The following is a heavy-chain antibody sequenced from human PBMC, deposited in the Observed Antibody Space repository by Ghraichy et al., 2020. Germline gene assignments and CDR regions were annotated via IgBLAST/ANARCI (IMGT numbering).Heavy chain of an antibody. D-gene: IGHD1-26*01. CDR3: AKDLSQVGATTFDY. J-gene: IGHJ4*02. V-gene: IGHV3-23*01. CDR2: ISGSGGST. Sequence: GESLNISCAASGFTFSSYAMSWVRQAPGKGLEWVSAISGSGGSTYYADSVKGRFTISRDNSKNTLYLQMNSLRAEDTAVYYCAKDLSQVGATTFDYWGQGTLVTVSS. CDR1: GFTFSSYA.